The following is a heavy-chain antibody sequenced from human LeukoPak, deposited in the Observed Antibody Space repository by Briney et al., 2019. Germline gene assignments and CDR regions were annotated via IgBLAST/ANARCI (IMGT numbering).Heavy chain of an antibody. V-gene: IGHV3-53*01. CDR3: PKGGSGWYGYFDY. CDR1: GFTVSSNY. J-gene: IGHJ4*02. Sequence: GGSLRLSCAASGFTVSSNYMSWVRQAPGKGLEWVSVIYSGGSTYYADSVKGRFTISRDNSKNTLYLQMNSLRAEDTAVYYCPKGGSGWYGYFDYWGQGTLVTVSS. CDR2: IYSGGST. D-gene: IGHD6-19*01.